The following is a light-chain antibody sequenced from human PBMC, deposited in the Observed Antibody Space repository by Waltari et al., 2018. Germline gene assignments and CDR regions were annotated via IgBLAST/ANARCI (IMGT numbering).Light chain of an antibody. CDR2: DVT. J-gene: IGLJ2*01. CDR3: SSYMDTTALEL. CDR1: SSDIGSYNY. Sequence: QSALNQPASVSGSPGQSITISCTGTSSDIGSYNYVSLYQQHPGKAPKLIIFDVTNRPSAVSNRFSGSNSGNTASLIISGLQGEDEADYYCSSYMDTTALELFGGGTSLTVL. V-gene: IGLV2-14*03.